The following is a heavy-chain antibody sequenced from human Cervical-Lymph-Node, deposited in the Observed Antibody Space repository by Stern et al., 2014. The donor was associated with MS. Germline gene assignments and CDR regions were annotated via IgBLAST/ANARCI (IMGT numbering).Heavy chain of an antibody. Sequence: MQLVQSGAEMKKPGESLKISCKASGYSFTSYWIAWVRQMPGKGLEWMGIVYPGDSGTRYNWVFQGQTPISPDKTTNTASLQWNSLQASDSGIYYCARQSSTGWSAFDPWGQGTPVTVSS. V-gene: IGHV5-51*01. CDR1: GYSFTSYW. J-gene: IGHJ5*02. D-gene: IGHD6-19*01. CDR3: ARQSSTGWSAFDP. CDR2: VYPGDSGT.